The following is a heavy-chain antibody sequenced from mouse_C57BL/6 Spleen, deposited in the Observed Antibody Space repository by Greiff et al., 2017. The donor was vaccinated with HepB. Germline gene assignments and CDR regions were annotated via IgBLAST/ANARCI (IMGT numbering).Heavy chain of an antibody. J-gene: IGHJ2*01. CDR1: GFTFSNYW. V-gene: IGHV6-3*01. CDR2: IRLKSDNYAT. Sequence: EVKLVESGGGLVQPGGSMKLSCVASGFTFSNYWMNWVRQSPEKGLEWVAQIRLKSDNYATHYAESVKGRFTIPRDDSKMSVYLQMNNLRAEDTGIYYCTGPITTVVDYFDYWGQGTTLTVSS. CDR3: TGPITTVVDYFDY. D-gene: IGHD1-1*01.